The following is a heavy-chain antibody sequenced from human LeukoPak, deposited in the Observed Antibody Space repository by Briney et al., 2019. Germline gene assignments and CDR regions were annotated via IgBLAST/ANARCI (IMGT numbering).Heavy chain of an antibody. J-gene: IGHJ4*02. D-gene: IGHD6-13*01. Sequence: GGSLRLSCAASGFTFSSYGMHWVRRAPGRGLEWVAFIRYDGSNKYYADSVTGRFTISRDNSKNTLYLRMNSLRAEDTAVYYCAKPLPGIAAAYFDYWGQGTLVTVSS. CDR3: AKPLPGIAAAYFDY. CDR1: GFTFSSYG. V-gene: IGHV3-30*02. CDR2: IRYDGSNK.